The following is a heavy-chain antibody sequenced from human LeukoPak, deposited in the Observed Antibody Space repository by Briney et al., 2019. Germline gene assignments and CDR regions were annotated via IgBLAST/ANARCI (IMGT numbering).Heavy chain of an antibody. D-gene: IGHD3-16*01. CDR1: GFTFSSYA. J-gene: IGHJ6*02. CDR3: AKAGVPWGGTDV. V-gene: IGHV3-23*01. CDR2: ISGSGNS. Sequence: PGGSLRLSCAASGFTFSSYAMNWVRQAPGKGLEWVSVISGSGNSYYADSVKGRFTISRDNSKNTLYLHMNSLRAEDTAVYYCAKAGVPWGGTDVWGQGTTVTVSS.